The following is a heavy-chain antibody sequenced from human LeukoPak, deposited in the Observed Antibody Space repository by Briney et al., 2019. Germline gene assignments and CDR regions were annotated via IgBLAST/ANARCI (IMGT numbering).Heavy chain of an antibody. CDR1: RFTLSSNY. V-gene: IGHV3-66*01. CDR3: ARASFWFDYSGYYFDF. D-gene: IGHD2-15*01. Sequence: PGRSLRLSCAASRFTLSSNYMSWVRQAPGKGLEWVSVIDSGGGTYYAESVKGRFTISRDNSKNTVYLQMNSLRAEDTAVYYCARASFWFDYSGYYFDFWGQGTLVTVSS. J-gene: IGHJ4*02. CDR2: IDSGGGT.